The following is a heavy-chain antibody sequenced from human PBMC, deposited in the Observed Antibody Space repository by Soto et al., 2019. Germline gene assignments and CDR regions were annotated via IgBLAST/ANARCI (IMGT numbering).Heavy chain of an antibody. CDR1: GVSISNYY. Sequence: SETLSLTCTVSGVSISNYYWSWIRQPPGRGLEWIGYIYYSGSTNYNPSLKSRVTISVDTSKNQFSLKLKPVTTADTAVYYCARQEDYYYGMDVWGQGTTVS. V-gene: IGHV4-59*01. J-gene: IGHJ6*02. CDR3: ARQEDYYYGMDV. CDR2: IYYSGST.